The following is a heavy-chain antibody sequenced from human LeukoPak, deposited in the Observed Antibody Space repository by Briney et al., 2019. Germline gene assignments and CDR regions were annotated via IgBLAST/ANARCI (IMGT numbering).Heavy chain of an antibody. D-gene: IGHD2-15*01. CDR3: AKVVVVVAAIHFDY. V-gene: IGHV3-23*01. J-gene: IGHJ4*02. CDR1: GFTFSSYA. Sequence: HPGGSLRLSCAASGFTFSSYAMSWVRQAPGQGLEWVSAISGSGGSTYYADSVKGRFTISRDNSKNTLYLQMNSLRAEDTAVYYCAKVVVVVAAIHFDYWGQGTLVTVSS. CDR2: ISGSGGST.